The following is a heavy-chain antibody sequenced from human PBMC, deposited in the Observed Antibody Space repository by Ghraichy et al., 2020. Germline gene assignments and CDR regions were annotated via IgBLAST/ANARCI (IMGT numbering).Heavy chain of an antibody. CDR2: IIPIFGTA. V-gene: IGHV1-69*13. J-gene: IGHJ4*02. CDR3: ARVGGGYCSSTSCYGRFGFDY. CDR1: GGTFSSYA. Sequence: VKVSCKASGGTFSSYAISWVRQAPGQGLEWMGGIIPIFGTANYAQKFQGRVTITADESTSTAYMELSSLRSEDTAVYYCARVGGGYCSSTSCYGRFGFDYWGQGTLVTVSS. D-gene: IGHD2-2*01.